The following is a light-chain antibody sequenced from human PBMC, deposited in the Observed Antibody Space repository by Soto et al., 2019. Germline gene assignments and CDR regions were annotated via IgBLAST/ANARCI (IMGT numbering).Light chain of an antibody. CDR1: SSNIGAHYD. Sequence: QSVLTQPPSVSGAPGQRVTISCTGSSSNIGAHYDVHWYQQLPGTAPKLLIYDNSNRPSGVPDRFSGSKSGTSASLAITGLQAEDEADYYCQSYDGSLRAVVFGGGTQLTVL. V-gene: IGLV1-40*01. J-gene: IGLJ2*01. CDR3: QSYDGSLRAVV. CDR2: DNS.